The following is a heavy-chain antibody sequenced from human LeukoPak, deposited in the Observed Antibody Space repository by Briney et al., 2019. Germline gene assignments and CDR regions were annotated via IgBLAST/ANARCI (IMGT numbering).Heavy chain of an antibody. J-gene: IGHJ6*03. CDR3: ARSTYNYFYMDI. Sequence: SETLSLTCAVYGGSFSGYYWSWIRQPPGKGLEWIGEINHSGSTNYNPSLKSRVTISIDTSKSQFSLDLISLTAADTATYFCARSTYNYFYMDIWGKGTTVIVSS. CDR2: INHSGST. CDR1: GGSFSGYY. V-gene: IGHV4-34*01. D-gene: IGHD2-2*01.